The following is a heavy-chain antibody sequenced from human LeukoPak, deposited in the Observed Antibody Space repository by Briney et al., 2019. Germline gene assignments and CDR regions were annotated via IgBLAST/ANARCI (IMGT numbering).Heavy chain of an antibody. J-gene: IGHJ3*02. D-gene: IGHD3-9*01. CDR2: IKSKTDGGTT. CDR1: GFTFSNAW. V-gene: IGHV3-15*01. CDR3: TTEGYYDILTGYSWDAFDI. Sequence: GGSLRLSCAASGFTFSNAWMSWVRQAPGKGLEWVVRIKSKTDGGTTDYAAPVKGRFTISRDDSKNTLYLQMNSLKTEDTAVYYCTTEGYYDILTGYSWDAFDIWGQGTMVTVSS.